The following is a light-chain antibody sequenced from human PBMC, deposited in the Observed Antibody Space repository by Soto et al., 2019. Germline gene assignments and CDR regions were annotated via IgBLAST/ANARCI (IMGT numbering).Light chain of an antibody. CDR3: QQYGSSPRT. CDR1: QSVSSSY. CDR2: GAS. Sequence: EIVLTQSPGTLSLSPGERATLSCMASQSVSSSYLAWYQQKPGQAPMLLIYGASSRATGIPDRFSGSGSGTGYTLTISRLEPEDFAVYYCQQYGSSPRTFGQGTKVEIK. J-gene: IGKJ1*01. V-gene: IGKV3-20*01.